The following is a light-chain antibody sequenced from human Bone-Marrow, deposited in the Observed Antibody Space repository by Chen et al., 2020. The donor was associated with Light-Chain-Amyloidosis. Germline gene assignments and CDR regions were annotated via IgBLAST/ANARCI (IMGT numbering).Light chain of an antibody. CDR3: QQRSNWPRLT. Sequence: EIVLTQSPDTMSLSPGERATLSCRASQSVSSYLAWYQQKPGQAPRPLIYDASNRATGIPARFSGSGSGTDFTLTISSLEPEDFAVYYCQQRSNWPRLTFGGGTKVEIK. J-gene: IGKJ4*01. V-gene: IGKV3-11*01. CDR1: QSVSSY. CDR2: DAS.